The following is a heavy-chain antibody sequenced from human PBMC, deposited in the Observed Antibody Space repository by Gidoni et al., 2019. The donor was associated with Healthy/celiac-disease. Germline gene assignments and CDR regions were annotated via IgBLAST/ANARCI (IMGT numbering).Heavy chain of an antibody. Sequence: QVQLQQSGPGLVKPSQTLSLTCAISGDSVSSNRPAWNWIRQSPSRGLEWLGRTYYRSKWYNDYAVSVKSRITINTDTSKSQFSLQLNSVTPEDTAVYYCAREAEPGGYYYYYMDVWGKGTTVTVSS. J-gene: IGHJ6*03. CDR3: AREAEPGGYYYYYMDV. CDR2: TYYRSKWYN. CDR1: GDSVSSNRPA. V-gene: IGHV6-1*01. D-gene: IGHD1-26*01.